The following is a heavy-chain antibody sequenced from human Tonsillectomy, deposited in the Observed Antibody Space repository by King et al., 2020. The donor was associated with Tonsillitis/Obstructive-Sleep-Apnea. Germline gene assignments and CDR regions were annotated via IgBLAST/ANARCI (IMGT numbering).Heavy chain of an antibody. V-gene: IGHV4-34*01. D-gene: IGHD6-19*01. CDR2: INHRGSP. J-gene: IGHJ5*02. CDR3: ASRAVNWFDP. Sequence: VQLQQWGAGLLKPSETLSLTCAVYGGSFSGYYWSWIRQPPGKGLEWIGEINHRGSPNYNPSLTSRVTVSVDTSKNQFSLKMTSVTAADTAVYYCASRAVNWFDPWGQGTLVTVSS. CDR1: GGSFSGYY.